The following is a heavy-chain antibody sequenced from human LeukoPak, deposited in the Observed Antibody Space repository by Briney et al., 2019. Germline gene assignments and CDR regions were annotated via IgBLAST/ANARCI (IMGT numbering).Heavy chain of an antibody. J-gene: IGHJ4*02. CDR2: IYTSGST. V-gene: IGHV4-61*02. CDR1: GGSISSGSYY. CDR3: ARDSVGSGYTQFVDY. Sequence: KSSETLSLTCTVSGGSISSGSYYWSWIRQPAGKGLEWIGRIYTSGSTNYNPSLKSRVTISVDTSKNQFSLKLSSVTAADTAVYYCARDSVGSGYTQFVDYWGQGTLVTVSS. D-gene: IGHD3-22*01.